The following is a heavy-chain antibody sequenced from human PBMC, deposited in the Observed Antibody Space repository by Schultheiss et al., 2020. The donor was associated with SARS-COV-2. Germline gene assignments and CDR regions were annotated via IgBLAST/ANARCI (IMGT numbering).Heavy chain of an antibody. J-gene: IGHJ5*02. CDR2: IYYSGST. CDR1: GGSISSGGYY. V-gene: IGHV4-61*08. CDR3: ARDSSVRFDP. D-gene: IGHD3-22*01. Sequence: SQTLSLTCTVSGGSISSGGYYWSWIRQHPGKGLEWIGYIYYSGSTNYNPSLKSRVTISVDTSKNQFSLKLSSVTAADTAVYYCARDSSVRFDPWGQGTLVTVSS.